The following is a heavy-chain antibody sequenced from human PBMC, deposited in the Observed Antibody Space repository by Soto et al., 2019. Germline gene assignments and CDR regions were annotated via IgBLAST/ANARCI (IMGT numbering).Heavy chain of an antibody. J-gene: IGHJ4*02. Sequence: QVQLVESGGGVGQPGRSLRLSCAASGFTFSSYGMHWVRQAPGKGLEWVAVISYDGSNKYYADSVKGRFTISRDNSKNTLYLQMNSLRAEDTAVYYCAKAPAIVLVPAAMGGDYWGQGTLVTVSS. D-gene: IGHD2-2*01. CDR2: ISYDGSNK. CDR3: AKAPAIVLVPAAMGGDY. CDR1: GFTFSSYG. V-gene: IGHV3-30*18.